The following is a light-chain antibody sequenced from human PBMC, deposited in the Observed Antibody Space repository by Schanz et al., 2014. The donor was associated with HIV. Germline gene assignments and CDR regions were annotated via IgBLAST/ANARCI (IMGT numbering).Light chain of an antibody. Sequence: NFMLTQPHSVSESPGKTVTISCTRSSGSIASNYVQWYQQRPGSAPTTVIYDDNQRPSGVPDRFSGSIDSSSNSASLTISGLKTEDEADYYCQSYDNSKRWVFGGGTKLTVL. CDR3: QSYDNSKRWV. CDR2: DDN. CDR1: SGSIASNY. J-gene: IGLJ3*02. V-gene: IGLV6-57*04.